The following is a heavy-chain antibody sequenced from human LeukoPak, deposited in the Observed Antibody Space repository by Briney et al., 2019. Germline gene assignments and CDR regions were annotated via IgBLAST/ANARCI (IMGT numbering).Heavy chain of an antibody. CDR1: GFTFSNYW. D-gene: IGHD3-3*01. CDR2: IKQDGSEK. V-gene: IGHV3-7*01. CDR3: ARDYDFWSGYYYY. J-gene: IGHJ4*02. Sequence: GGSLGLSCAASGFTFSNYWMSWARQAPGKGLEWVANIKQDGSEKYYVDSVKGRFTISRDNAKKSLFLQMNSLRAEDTAVYYCARDYDFWSGYYYYWGQGTLVTVSS.